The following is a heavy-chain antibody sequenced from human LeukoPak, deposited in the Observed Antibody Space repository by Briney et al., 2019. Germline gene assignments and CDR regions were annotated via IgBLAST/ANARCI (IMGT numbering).Heavy chain of an antibody. CDR2: ISYDGSNK. V-gene: IGHV3-30*18. CDR1: GFTFSSYG. J-gene: IGHJ4*02. D-gene: IGHD1-1*01. Sequence: GGSLRLSCAASGFTFSSYGMHWVRQAPDKGLEWVAVISYDGSNKYYADSVKGRFTISRDNSKNTLYLQMNSLRAEDTAVYYCAKGHDLHFDYWGQGTLVTVSS. CDR3: AKGHDLHFDY.